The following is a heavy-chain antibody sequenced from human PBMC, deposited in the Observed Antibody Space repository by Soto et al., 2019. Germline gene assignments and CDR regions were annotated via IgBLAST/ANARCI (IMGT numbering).Heavy chain of an antibody. D-gene: IGHD6-19*01. CDR3: AQQWLVQDAFDI. V-gene: IGHV1-8*01. Sequence: GASVKVSCKASGYTFTSYDINWVRQATGQGLEWMGWMNPNSGNTDYAQKFQGRVTMTRNTSISTAYMELSSLRSEDTAVYYCAQQWLVQDAFDIWGQGTRVTVSS. CDR1: GYTFTSYD. CDR2: MNPNSGNT. J-gene: IGHJ3*02.